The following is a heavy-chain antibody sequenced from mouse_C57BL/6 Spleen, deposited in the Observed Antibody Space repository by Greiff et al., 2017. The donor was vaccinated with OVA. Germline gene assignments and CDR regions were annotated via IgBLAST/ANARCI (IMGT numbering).Heavy chain of an antibody. V-gene: IGHV1-18*01. CDR1: GYTFTDYN. J-gene: IGHJ4*01. Sequence: DVQLQESGPELVKPGASVKIPCKASGYTFTDYNMDWVKQSHGKSLEWIGDINPNNGGTIYNQKFKGKATLTVDKSSSTAYMELRSLTSEDTAVYYCARGSSYYGSSYHAMDDWGQGTSVTVSS. CDR3: ARGSSYYGSSYHAMDD. CDR2: INPNNGGT. D-gene: IGHD1-1*01.